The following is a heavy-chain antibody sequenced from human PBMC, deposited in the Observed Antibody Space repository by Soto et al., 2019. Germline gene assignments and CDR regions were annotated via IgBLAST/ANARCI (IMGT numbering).Heavy chain of an antibody. CDR2: ISSSGGGT. J-gene: IGHJ4*02. CDR1: GSTFIIYG. CDR3: PKVSVGVRGPIDY. V-gene: IGHV3-23*01. Sequence: EVQLLESGGGLVQPGGSLRLSCAGSGSTFIIYGMSWVRQAPGKGLEWVSTISSSGGGTYYADSVKGRFTISRDNSRSTLYLTMHSLRGEDRGVYSWPKVSVGVRGPIDYWGQGALVTVSS. D-gene: IGHD2-21*01.